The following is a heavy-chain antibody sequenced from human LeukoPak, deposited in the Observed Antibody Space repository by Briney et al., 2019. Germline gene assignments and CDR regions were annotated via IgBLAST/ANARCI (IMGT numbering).Heavy chain of an antibody. Sequence: GGSLRLSCAASGFTFSSYTMSWVRQAPGKGLEWVSTITTSDGNTYYADSVKGRFTVSRDNSKNTLYLQMNSLRAEDTAVYYCAKEITMIVPFDYWGQGTLVTVSS. CDR3: AKEITMIVPFDY. CDR1: GFTFSSYT. CDR2: ITTSDGNT. J-gene: IGHJ4*02. V-gene: IGHV3-23*01. D-gene: IGHD3-22*01.